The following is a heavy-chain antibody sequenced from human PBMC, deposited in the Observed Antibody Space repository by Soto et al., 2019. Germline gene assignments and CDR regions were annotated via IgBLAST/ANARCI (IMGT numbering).Heavy chain of an antibody. CDR1: GGSISSYY. CDR2: ISGSGGST. D-gene: IGHD3-3*01. Sequence: PSETLSLTCTVSGGSISSYYWSWIRQPPGKGLEWVSAISGSGGSTYYADSVKGRFTISRDNSKNTLYLQMNSLRAEDTAVYYCAKDLNSITIFGVVSYGMDVWGQGTTVTVSS. V-gene: IGHV3-23*01. CDR3: AKDLNSITIFGVVSYGMDV. J-gene: IGHJ6*02.